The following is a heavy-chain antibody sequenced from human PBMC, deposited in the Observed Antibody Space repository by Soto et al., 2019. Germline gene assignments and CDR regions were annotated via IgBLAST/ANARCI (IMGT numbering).Heavy chain of an antibody. D-gene: IGHD2-2*01. J-gene: IGHJ4*02. CDR2: IYYSGST. CDR1: GGSISSYY. Sequence: SETLSLTCTVSGGSISSYYWSWIRQPPGKGLEWIGYIYYSGSTNYNPSLKSRVTISVDTSKNQFSLKLSSVTAADTAVYYCARHRGGSGQLLFGYWGQGTLVTVSS. CDR3: ARHRGGSGQLLFGY. V-gene: IGHV4-59*08.